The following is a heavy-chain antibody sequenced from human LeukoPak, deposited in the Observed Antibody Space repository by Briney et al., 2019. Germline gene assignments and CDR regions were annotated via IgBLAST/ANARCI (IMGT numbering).Heavy chain of an antibody. Sequence: SETLSLTCTVSGGSISSGGYSWSWIRQHPGKGLEWLGYIYYSGSTYYNPSLKSRVTISVDTSKNQFSLKLSSVTAADTAVYYCARVPTVSGTPWYFDLWGRGTLVTVSS. J-gene: IGHJ2*01. CDR1: GGSISSGGYS. CDR2: IYYSGST. V-gene: IGHV4-31*03. D-gene: IGHD4-17*01. CDR3: ARVPTVSGTPWYFDL.